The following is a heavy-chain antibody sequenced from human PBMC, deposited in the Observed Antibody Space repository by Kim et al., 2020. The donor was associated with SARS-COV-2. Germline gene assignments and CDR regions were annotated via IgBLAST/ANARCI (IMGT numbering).Heavy chain of an antibody. J-gene: IGHJ4*02. Sequence: GGSLRLSCAASGFTFSSYGMHWVRQAPGKGLEWVAVIWYDGSNKYYADSVKGRFTISRDNSKNTLYLQMNSLRAEDTAVYYCAKDLITMVRGVTPNFDYWGQGTLVTVSS. CDR1: GFTFSSYG. CDR3: AKDLITMVRGVTPNFDY. D-gene: IGHD3-10*01. CDR2: IWYDGSNK. V-gene: IGHV3-33*06.